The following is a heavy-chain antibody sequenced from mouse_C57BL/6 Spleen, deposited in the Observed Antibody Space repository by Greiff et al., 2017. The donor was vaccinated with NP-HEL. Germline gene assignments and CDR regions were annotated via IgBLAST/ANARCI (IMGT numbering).Heavy chain of an antibody. CDR2: ISGGGGNT. CDR1: GFTFSSYT. D-gene: IGHD4-1*01. CDR3: ARRGNWWYFDV. J-gene: IGHJ1*03. Sequence: DVMLVESGGGLVKPGGSLKLSCAASGFTFSSYTMSWVRQTPEKRLEWVATISGGGGNTYYPDSVKGRFTISRDNAKNTLYLQMSSLRSEDTALYYCARRGNWWYFDVWGTGTTVTVSA. V-gene: IGHV5-9*01.